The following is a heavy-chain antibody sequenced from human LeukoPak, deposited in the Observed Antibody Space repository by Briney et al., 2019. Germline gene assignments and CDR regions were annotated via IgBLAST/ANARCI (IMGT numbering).Heavy chain of an antibody. CDR1: GYTFTSYA. Sequence: ASVKVSCKASGYTFTSYAISWMRQAPGQGLEWMGWISVYNGNTNYAQKFQGRVTMTTDTSTNTVYTELRSLRFDDTAVYYCARDLAGIVGVTAWFDPWGQGTLVTVSS. J-gene: IGHJ5*02. V-gene: IGHV1-18*01. CDR2: ISVYNGNT. CDR3: ARDLAGIVGVTAWFDP. D-gene: IGHD1-26*01.